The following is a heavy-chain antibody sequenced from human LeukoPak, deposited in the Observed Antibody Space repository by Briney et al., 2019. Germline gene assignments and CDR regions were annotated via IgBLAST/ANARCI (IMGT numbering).Heavy chain of an antibody. D-gene: IGHD5-12*01. CDR3: ARIAGYSGYE. CDR1: GFPFSSYS. J-gene: IGHJ4*02. CDR2: ISSSSSYI. Sequence: GALRLSFAAAGFPFSSYSMNWVRPAPGKGVEWVSSISSSSSYIYNADSVKGRFTISRDNAKNSLYLQMNSLRAEDTAVYYCARIAGYSGYEWGQGTLVTVSS. V-gene: IGHV3-21*01.